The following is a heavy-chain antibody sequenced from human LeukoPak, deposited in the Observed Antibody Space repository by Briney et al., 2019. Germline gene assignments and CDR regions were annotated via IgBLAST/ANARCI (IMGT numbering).Heavy chain of an antibody. Sequence: GGSLRLSCAASGFTFSTYNMNWVRQAPGKGLEWVSSISSNSSYIYYADSVKGRFTISRDNAKNSLYLQMISLRAEDTARYYCARDGGYYNESSGYSFDSWGQGTLVTVSS. J-gene: IGHJ4*02. D-gene: IGHD3-22*01. CDR3: ARDGGYYNESSGYSFDS. V-gene: IGHV3-21*01. CDR1: GFTFSTYN. CDR2: ISSNSSYI.